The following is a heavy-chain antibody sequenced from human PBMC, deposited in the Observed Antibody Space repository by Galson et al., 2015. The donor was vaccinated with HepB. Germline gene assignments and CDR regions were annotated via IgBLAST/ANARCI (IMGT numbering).Heavy chain of an antibody. J-gene: IGHJ3*02. D-gene: IGHD1-26*01. CDR3: ASDGTSIVGATTSWAFDI. Sequence: LSLTCTVSGGSISSSSYYWGWIRQPPGKGLEWTGSIYYSGSTYYNPSLKSRVTISVDTSKNQFSLKLSSVTAADTAVYYCASDGTSIVGATTSWAFDIWGQGTMVTVSS. CDR2: IYYSGST. V-gene: IGHV4-39*01. CDR1: GGSISSSSYY.